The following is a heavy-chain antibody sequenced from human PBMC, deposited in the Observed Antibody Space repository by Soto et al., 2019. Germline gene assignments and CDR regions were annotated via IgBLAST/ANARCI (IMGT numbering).Heavy chain of an antibody. V-gene: IGHV3-23*01. J-gene: IGHJ4*02. Sequence: EVQLLESEGGLVQPGGSLRLSCAASGFTFSSYAMSWVRQAPGKGLEWVSAISGSGGSTYYADSVKGRFTISRDNSKNTLYLQMNSLRAEDTAVYYCAKVHGSGSYYKTTADDEDYWGQGTLVTVSS. CDR1: GFTFSSYA. CDR2: ISGSGGST. CDR3: AKVHGSGSYYKTTADDEDY. D-gene: IGHD3-10*01.